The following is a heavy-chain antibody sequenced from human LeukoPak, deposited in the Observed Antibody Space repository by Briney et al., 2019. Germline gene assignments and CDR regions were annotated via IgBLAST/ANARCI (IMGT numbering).Heavy chain of an antibody. CDR2: IYYSGSI. J-gene: IGHJ4*02. D-gene: IGHD3-3*01. CDR1: GYSISSRNW. CDR3: ARVHDGYFYDY. Sequence: SETLSLTCAVSGYSISSRNWWGWIRPPPGKGLEWIGYIYYSGSIYYNPSLKSRVTMSVDTSKNQFSLKLSSVTAVDAAVYYCARVHDGYFYDYWGQGTLVTVSS. V-gene: IGHV4-28*05.